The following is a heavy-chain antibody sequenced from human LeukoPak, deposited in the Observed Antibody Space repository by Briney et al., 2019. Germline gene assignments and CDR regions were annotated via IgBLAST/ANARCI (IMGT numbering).Heavy chain of an antibody. CDR3: TRDQE. J-gene: IGHJ4*02. Sequence: GGSLRLSCAASGFNFNTYWMSWVRQAPGKGLEWVANIKQDGSEKFYVDSMKGRFTISRDNSKNSLYLQMNSLRAEDTAVYYCTRDQEWGQGTLVTVSS. V-gene: IGHV3-7*01. CDR2: IKQDGSEK. CDR1: GFNFNTYW.